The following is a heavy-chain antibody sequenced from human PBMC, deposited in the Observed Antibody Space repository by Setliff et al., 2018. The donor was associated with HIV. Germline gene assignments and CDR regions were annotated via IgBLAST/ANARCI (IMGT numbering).Heavy chain of an antibody. D-gene: IGHD3-22*01. J-gene: IGHJ4*02. CDR2: IIPILGIA. Sequence: SVKVSCKASGGTFSSYAINWVRQAPGQGLEWMGGIIPILGIASYAQKFQGRVTITADKSTGTAYMELSSLRSEDTAVYYCARDREYYYDNSGSPSFDYWGQGTLVTVSS. CDR3: ARDREYYYDNSGSPSFDY. V-gene: IGHV1-69*10. CDR1: GGTFSSYA.